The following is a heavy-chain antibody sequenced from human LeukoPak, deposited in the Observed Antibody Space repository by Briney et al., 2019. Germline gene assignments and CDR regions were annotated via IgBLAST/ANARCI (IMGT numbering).Heavy chain of an antibody. V-gene: IGHV1-2*02. CDR3: ARVATVLYYYGMDV. Sequence: EASVKVSCKASGYTFTGYYMHWVRQAPGQGLEWMGWINPNSGGTNYAQKFQGRVTMTRDTSISTACMELSRLRSDDTAVYNCARVATVLYYYGMDVWGQGTTVTVSS. J-gene: IGHJ6*02. CDR1: GYTFTGYY. D-gene: IGHD5-12*01. CDR2: INPNSGGT.